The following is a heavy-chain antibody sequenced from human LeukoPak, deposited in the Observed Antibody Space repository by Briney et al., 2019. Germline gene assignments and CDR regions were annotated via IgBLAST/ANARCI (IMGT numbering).Heavy chain of an antibody. CDR1: GGSISSSSYY. CDR2: IYYSGST. D-gene: IGHD2-21*01. J-gene: IGHJ5*02. Sequence: SGTLSLTCTVSGGSISSSSYYWGWIRQPPGKGLEWIGSIYYSGSTNYNPSLKSRVTISVDTSKNQFSLKLSSVTAADTAVYYCARDVGRAYCGGDCPNWFDPWGQGTLVTVSS. CDR3: ARDVGRAYCGGDCPNWFDP. V-gene: IGHV4-39*07.